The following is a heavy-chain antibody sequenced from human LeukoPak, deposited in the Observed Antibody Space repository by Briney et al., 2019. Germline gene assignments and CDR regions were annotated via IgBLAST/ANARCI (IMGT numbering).Heavy chain of an antibody. CDR1: GGTFSSYA. Sequence: SVKVSCKASGGTFSSYAFSWVRQAPGQGLEWMGGIIPIFHTSYYPQKFQGRVTITADESTSTVYMDLSSLRSEDAAVYYCAKMSGSYFVRIDYWGQGTLVTVSS. CDR2: IIPIFHTS. D-gene: IGHD3-10*01. J-gene: IGHJ4*02. V-gene: IGHV1-69*01. CDR3: AKMSGSYFVRIDY.